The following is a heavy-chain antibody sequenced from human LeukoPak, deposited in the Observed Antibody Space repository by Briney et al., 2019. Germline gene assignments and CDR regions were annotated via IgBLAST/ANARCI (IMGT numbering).Heavy chain of an antibody. CDR1: GYTFTSYD. J-gene: IGHJ6*02. V-gene: IGHV1-8*01. CDR2: MNPNSGNT. Sequence: ASVKVSCKASGYTFTSYDINWVRQATGQGLEWMGWMNPNSGNTGYAQKFQGRVTMTRNTSISTAYMELSSLRSEDTAVYYCARAFPYYYDSSGAFNYYYYGMDVWGQGTTVTVSS. D-gene: IGHD3-22*01. CDR3: ARAFPYYYDSSGAFNYYYYGMDV.